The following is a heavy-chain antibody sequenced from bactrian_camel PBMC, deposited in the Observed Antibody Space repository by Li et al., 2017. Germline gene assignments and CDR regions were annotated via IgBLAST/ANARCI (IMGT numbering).Heavy chain of an antibody. Sequence: HVQLVESGGGSVQAGGSLRLSCTASGYTYSRACMGWFRQAPGKEREGVAAIGDGGRAISYADSAKGRFTISIDVGKKTLYLQMDSLKVEDTAVYYCAAGWCPDLSGPREGNYDIQPEFEGQGTQVNVS. J-gene: IGHJ4*01. V-gene: IGHV3S26*01. CDR2: IGDGGRAI. D-gene: IGHD4*01. CDR1: GYTYSRAC.